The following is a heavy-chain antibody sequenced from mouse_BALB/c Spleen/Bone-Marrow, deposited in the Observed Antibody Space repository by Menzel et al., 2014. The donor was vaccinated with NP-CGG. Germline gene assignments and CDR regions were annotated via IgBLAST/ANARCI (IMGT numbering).Heavy chain of an antibody. CDR3: ARERYDYDWKDY. V-gene: IGHV1S81*02. D-gene: IGHD2-4*01. CDR2: INPSNGRA. Sequence: QVQLQQSGAELVKPGASVKLSCKASGYTFXSYWMHWVKQRPGQGLEWIGEINPSNGRASYNEKFKSKATLPVDKSSSTAYMQLSSLTSEDSAVYYCARERYDYDWKDYWGQGTTLTVSS. J-gene: IGHJ2*01. CDR1: GYTFXSYW.